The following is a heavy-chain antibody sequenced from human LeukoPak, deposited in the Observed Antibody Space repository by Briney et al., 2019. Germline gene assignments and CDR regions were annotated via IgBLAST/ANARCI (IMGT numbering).Heavy chain of an antibody. J-gene: IGHJ3*02. CDR3: AREDVLTTVTPRSVAFDI. V-gene: IGHV4-30-4*08. CDR2: IYYSGST. D-gene: IGHD4-11*01. CDR1: GGSISSGDYY. Sequence: SQTLSLTCTVSGGSISSGDYYWSWIRQPPGKGLKWIGYIYYSGSTYYNPSLKSRVTISVDTSKNQFSLRLSSVTAADTAVYYCAREDVLTTVTPRSVAFDIWGQGTMVTVSS.